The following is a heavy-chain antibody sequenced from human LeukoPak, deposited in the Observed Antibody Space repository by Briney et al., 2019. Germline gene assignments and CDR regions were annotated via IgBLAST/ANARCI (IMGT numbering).Heavy chain of an antibody. Sequence: GGSLRLSCAASGFTSYNYAMSWVRQAPGRGREWVSAISASGGITFHADSVKGRFTISRDNSKNTLYLQMNSLRAEDTAVYYCANPNLDTNYGSDPWGQGTLVTVSS. D-gene: IGHD4-11*01. CDR1: GFTSYNYA. J-gene: IGHJ5*02. CDR2: ISASGGIT. V-gene: IGHV3-23*01. CDR3: ANPNLDTNYGSDP.